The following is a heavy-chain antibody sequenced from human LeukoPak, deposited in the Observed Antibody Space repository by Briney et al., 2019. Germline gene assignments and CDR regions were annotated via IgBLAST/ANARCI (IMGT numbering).Heavy chain of an antibody. CDR3: ASQKELATSFDY. CDR1: GFTFSYYG. D-gene: IGHD1-26*01. Sequence: GGSLRLSCAASGFTFSYYGMHWVRQAPGKGLEWVAFIRYDGSKIHYADSVKGRFTISRDNSKNTLYLQMSSLRAEDTALYNCASQKELATSFDYWGQGTLVTVS. J-gene: IGHJ4*02. V-gene: IGHV3-30*02. CDR2: IRYDGSKI.